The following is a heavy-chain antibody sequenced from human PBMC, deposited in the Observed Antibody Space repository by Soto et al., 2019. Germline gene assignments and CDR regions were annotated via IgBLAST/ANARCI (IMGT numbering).Heavy chain of an antibody. CDR2: INAGNGNT. J-gene: IGHJ2*01. CDR3: ARGGSLYWYFDL. D-gene: IGHD1-26*01. Sequence: QVQLVQSGAEVKKPGASVKVSCKASGYTFTNYAMHWVRQAPGQRLEWMGWINAGNGNTKYSQKFQGRVTITRDTSASTAYIELSRLRSEDTAVYYCARGGSLYWYFDLWGRGTLVTVSS. V-gene: IGHV1-3*01. CDR1: GYTFTNYA.